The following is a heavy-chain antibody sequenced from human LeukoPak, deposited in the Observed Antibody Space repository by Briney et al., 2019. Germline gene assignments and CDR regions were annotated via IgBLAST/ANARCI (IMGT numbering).Heavy chain of an antibody. D-gene: IGHD1-1*01. Sequence: GASVKVSCKASGYTFTNYDFNWVRQATGQGLEWMGWMNPNSGNTGSAQKFQGRVTMTRNASISTAHMELSSLRSDDTAVYYCARAASWNDGDAFGIWGQGTVVTVSS. CDR3: ARAASWNDGDAFGI. CDR1: GYTFTNYD. J-gene: IGHJ3*02. CDR2: MNPNSGNT. V-gene: IGHV1-8*01.